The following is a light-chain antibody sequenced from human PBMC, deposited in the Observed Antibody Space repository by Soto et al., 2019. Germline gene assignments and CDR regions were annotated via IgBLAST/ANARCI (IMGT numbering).Light chain of an antibody. CDR2: GAS. Sequence: DTVMTQSPATLSVSQGARATLSCRASQSVSSNLAWYQQKPGQAPRLLIYGASTRATGIPARFSGSGSGTECTLTISSLQSEDFAVYYCQQSNNWPPYTFGQGTKLEIK. CDR3: QQSNNWPPYT. J-gene: IGKJ2*01. CDR1: QSVSSN. V-gene: IGKV3-15*01.